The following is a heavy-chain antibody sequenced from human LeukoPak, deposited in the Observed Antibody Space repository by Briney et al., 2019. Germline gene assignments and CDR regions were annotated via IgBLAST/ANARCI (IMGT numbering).Heavy chain of an antibody. CDR1: GYTFTSNY. V-gene: IGHV1-46*01. CDR3: ARDQEGFDY. Sequence: ASVKVSCKASGYTFTSNYIHWVRQAPGQGLEWMGMIYPRDGSTSFAQKFQGRVTVTRDTSTSTVHMELSGLRSEDTAVYYCARDQEGFDYWGQGTLVTVSS. J-gene: IGHJ4*02. CDR2: IYPRDGST.